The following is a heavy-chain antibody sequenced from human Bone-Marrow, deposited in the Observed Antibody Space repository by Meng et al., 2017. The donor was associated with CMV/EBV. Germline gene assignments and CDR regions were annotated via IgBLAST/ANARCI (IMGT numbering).Heavy chain of an antibody. CDR2: INPNSGGT. Sequence: ASVKVSCKASGYTFTGYYMHWVRQAPGQGLEWMGWINPNSGGTNYAQKFQGRVTMTRDTSISTAYMELSRLRSDDTAVYYCARPDTAMVSFTGMDVWGQGTTFTVSS. V-gene: IGHV1-2*02. CDR1: GYTFTGYY. CDR3: ARPDTAMVSFTGMDV. D-gene: IGHD5-18*01. J-gene: IGHJ6*02.